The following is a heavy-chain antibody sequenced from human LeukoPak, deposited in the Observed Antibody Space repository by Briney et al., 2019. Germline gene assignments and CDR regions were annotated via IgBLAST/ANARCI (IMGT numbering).Heavy chain of an antibody. V-gene: IGHV3-11*04. Sequence: GGSLRLSCAASGFTFSDCYMSWIRQAPGKGLEWVSYISSSGSTIYYADSVKGRFTISRDNAKNSLYLQMNSLRAEDTAVYYCARKVDGAGYYYYYMDVWGKGTTVTVSS. D-gene: IGHD1-26*01. CDR2: ISSSGSTI. CDR1: GFTFSDCY. CDR3: ARKVDGAGYYYYYMDV. J-gene: IGHJ6*03.